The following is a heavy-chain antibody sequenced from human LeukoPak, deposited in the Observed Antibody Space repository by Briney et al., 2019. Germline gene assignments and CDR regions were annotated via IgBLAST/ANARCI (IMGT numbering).Heavy chain of an antibody. CDR3: ARGLGGSGSYFLTFDY. Sequence: SVKVSCKASGYTFTSYSINWVRQAPGQGLEWMGWISAYNGNTKYAQKLQGRVTMTTDTSTSTAYMELRSLRSDDTAVYYCARGLGGSGSYFLTFDYWGQGTLVTVSS. J-gene: IGHJ4*02. CDR2: ISAYNGNT. CDR1: GYTFTSYS. D-gene: IGHD1-26*01. V-gene: IGHV1-18*01.